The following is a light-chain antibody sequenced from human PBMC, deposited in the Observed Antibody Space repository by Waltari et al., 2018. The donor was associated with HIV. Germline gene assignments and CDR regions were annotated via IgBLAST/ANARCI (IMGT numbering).Light chain of an antibody. V-gene: IGKV3-11*01. CDR3: QQRSNSPRT. CDR2: DAS. J-gene: IGKJ1*01. CDR1: QSVGSY. Sequence: EIVLTQSPATLSLSPGERATLSCRASQSVGSYLAWYQQKPGQAPRLLIYDASNRATGIPARFSGSGSGTDFTLTISSLEPEDFAVYYCQQRSNSPRTFGQGTKVEFK.